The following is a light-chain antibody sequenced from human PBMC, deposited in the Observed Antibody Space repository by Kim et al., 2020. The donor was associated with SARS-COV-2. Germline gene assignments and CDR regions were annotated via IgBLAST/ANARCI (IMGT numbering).Light chain of an antibody. CDR3: LQDYIYPLT. CDR2: AAS. J-gene: IGKJ4*01. Sequence: AVQMTQSPSSLSASVGDRVTITCRASQAIRNDVGWYQQKAGKAPKLLMYAASTIHSGVPSRFSGSGSDTDFTLTITNLQPEDSATYYCLQDYIYPLTFGGGTKVDIK. CDR1: QAIRND. V-gene: IGKV1-6*01.